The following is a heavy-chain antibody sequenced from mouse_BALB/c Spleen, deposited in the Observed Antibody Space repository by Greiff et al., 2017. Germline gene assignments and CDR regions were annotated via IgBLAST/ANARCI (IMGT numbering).Heavy chain of an antibody. Sequence: VKLQESGAELVRPGSSVKISCKASGYAFSSYWMNWVKQRPGQGLEWIGQIYPGDGDTNYNGKFKGKATLTADKSSSTAYMQLSSLTSEDSAVYFCAPYRYDEGSFAYWGQGTLVTVSA. D-gene: IGHD2-14*01. CDR3: APYRYDEGSFAY. CDR2: IYPGDGDT. V-gene: IGHV1-80*01. J-gene: IGHJ3*01. CDR1: GYAFSSYW.